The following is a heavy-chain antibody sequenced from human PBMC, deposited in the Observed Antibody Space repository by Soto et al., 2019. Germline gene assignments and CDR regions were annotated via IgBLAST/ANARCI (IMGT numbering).Heavy chain of an antibody. V-gene: IGHV1-18*01. CDR2: ISAYNGNT. CDR1: GYTFTSYG. J-gene: IGHJ4*02. Sequence: ASVKVSCKASGYTFTSYGISWVRQAPGQGLEWMGWISAYNGNTNYAQKLQGRVTMTTDTSTSTAYMELRSLRSDDTAVYYCARDFERAAGLPRLPQFDYWGQGTLVTVSS. D-gene: IGHD6-13*01. CDR3: ARDFERAAGLPRLPQFDY.